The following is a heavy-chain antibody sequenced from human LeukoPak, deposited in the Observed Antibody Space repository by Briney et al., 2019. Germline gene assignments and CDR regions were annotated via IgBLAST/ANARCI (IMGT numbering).Heavy chain of an antibody. V-gene: IGHV3-66*01. J-gene: IGHJ3*02. CDR2: IYSGGST. Sequence: PGGSLRLSCAASEFSVGSNYMTWVRQAPGKGLEWVSLIYSGGSTYYADSVKGRFTISRDNSKNTLYLQMNSLRAEDTAVYYCAKGPIYDILTGYRLGHDAFDIWGQGTMVTVSS. CDR3: AKGPIYDILTGYRLGHDAFDI. D-gene: IGHD3-9*01. CDR1: EFSVGSNY.